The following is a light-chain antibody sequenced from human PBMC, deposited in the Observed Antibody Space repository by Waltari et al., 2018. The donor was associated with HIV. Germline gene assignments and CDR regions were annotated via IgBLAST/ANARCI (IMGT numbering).Light chain of an antibody. CDR2: NNN. Sequence: QSVLTQPPSASGTPGQRVTISCSGSSSNIGSNTVSWYRQLPGTAPKLLMYNNNQRPSGVPDRCSGSKSGTSASLAISGLQSEDEANYYCAAWDDSLNGVVFGGGTKLTVL. CDR3: AAWDDSLNGVV. V-gene: IGLV1-44*01. CDR1: SSNIGSNT. J-gene: IGLJ2*01.